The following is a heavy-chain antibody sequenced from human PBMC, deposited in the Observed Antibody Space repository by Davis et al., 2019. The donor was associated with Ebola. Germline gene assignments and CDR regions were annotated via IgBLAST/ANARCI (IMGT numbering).Heavy chain of an antibody. D-gene: IGHD6-19*01. V-gene: IGHV3-53*05. Sequence: GGSLRLSCAASGFTVRSTYMSWVRQAPGKGLEWVSVIYDHSTAYADSVRGRFIISRDKSNNTLYLEMNSLGVDDTAVYYCATTQWLREFDNWGQGTLVTVSS. J-gene: IGHJ4*02. CDR1: GFTVRSTY. CDR2: IYDHST. CDR3: ATTQWLREFDN.